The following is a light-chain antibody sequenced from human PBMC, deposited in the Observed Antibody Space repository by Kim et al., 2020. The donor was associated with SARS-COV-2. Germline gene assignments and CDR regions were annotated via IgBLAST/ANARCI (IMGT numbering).Light chain of an antibody. V-gene: IGLV2-11*01. CDR1: SSDVGGYDY. CDR3: YSLAGRSTMV. CDR2: DVT. J-gene: IGLJ2*01. Sequence: GQSVTISCTGTSSDVGGYDYVSWYQHHPGKAPKLIISDVTKRPSGVPDRFSGSKSGNTASLTISGLQAEDEADYYCYSLAGRSTMVFGGGTKLTVL.